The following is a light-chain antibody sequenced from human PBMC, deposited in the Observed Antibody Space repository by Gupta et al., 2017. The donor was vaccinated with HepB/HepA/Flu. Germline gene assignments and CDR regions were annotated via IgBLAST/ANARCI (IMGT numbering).Light chain of an antibody. V-gene: IGKV1-39*01. CDR1: QSISTY. CDR2: AAS. J-gene: IGKJ5*01. Sequence: DIQMTQSPSSLSASIGDRVIITCRASQSISTYLNWYQQESGKAPKLLIYAASNLQSGVPSRFSGSGSVTDFTLTIGSLQPEDFATYYCQQRYSTPITCGQGTRLQIK. CDR3: QQRYSTPIT.